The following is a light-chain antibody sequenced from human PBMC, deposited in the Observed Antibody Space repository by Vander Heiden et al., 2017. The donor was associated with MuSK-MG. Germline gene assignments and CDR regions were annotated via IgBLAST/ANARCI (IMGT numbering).Light chain of an antibody. CDR3: QQYNNYPWT. CDR2: DAS. J-gene: IGKJ1*01. V-gene: IGKV1-5*01. Sequence: DIRMTQSPSTLSASVGDRVTITCRASQSISSWLAWYQQKPGQAPKLLSYDASSLESGVPSRFSGSGSGTEFTLTISSLQPDDFATYYCQQYNNYPWTFGQGTKVEIK. CDR1: QSISSW.